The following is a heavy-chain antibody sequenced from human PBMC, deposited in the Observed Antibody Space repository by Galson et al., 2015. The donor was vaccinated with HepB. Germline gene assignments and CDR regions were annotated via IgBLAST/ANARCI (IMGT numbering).Heavy chain of an antibody. CDR3: ARDPRRATVVTWRYFPH. D-gene: IGHD4-23*01. Sequence: SVKVSCKASGYTFTSYGISWVRQAPGQGLEWMGWISAYNGNTNYAQKLQGRVTMTTDTSTSTAYMELRSLRSDDTAVYYCARDPRRATVVTWRYFPHWGQGTLVTVSS. J-gene: IGHJ1*01. CDR2: ISAYNGNT. CDR1: GYTFTSYG. V-gene: IGHV1-18*01.